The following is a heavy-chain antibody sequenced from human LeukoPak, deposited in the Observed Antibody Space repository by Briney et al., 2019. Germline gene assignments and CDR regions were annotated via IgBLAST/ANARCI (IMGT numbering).Heavy chain of an antibody. CDR2: IYYSGGT. V-gene: IGHV4-39*01. D-gene: IGHD3-22*01. CDR3: ARRRYYDGSGYLE. CDR1: GDSVSRSDSY. Sequence: SETLSLTCSVSGDSVSRSDSYWDWIRQPPGKGLQWIGTIYYSGGTYYSPSLKSRVTMSVDTSNNQFSLNLRSVTAADTAVYYCARRRYYDGSGYLEWGQGTLLSVSS. J-gene: IGHJ1*01.